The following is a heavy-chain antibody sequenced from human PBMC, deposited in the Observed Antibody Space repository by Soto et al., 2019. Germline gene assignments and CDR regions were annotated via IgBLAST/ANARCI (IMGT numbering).Heavy chain of an antibody. CDR2: VIPTGGRT. D-gene: IGHD6-19*01. J-gene: IGHJ4*02. Sequence: ASAKVSCKASGYTFTDYYVHWVRQAPGQGLEWMGTVIPTGGRTSHAQNFQGRVTMTRDTSTTTVYMELSSLRFDDTAVYYCARSLSGWSYFDFWGQGTLVTVSS. CDR3: ARSLSGWSYFDF. CDR1: GYTFTDYY. V-gene: IGHV1-46*01.